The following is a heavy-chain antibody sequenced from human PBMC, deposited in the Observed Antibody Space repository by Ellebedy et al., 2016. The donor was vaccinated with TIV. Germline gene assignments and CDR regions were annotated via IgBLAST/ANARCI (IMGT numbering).Heavy chain of an antibody. J-gene: IGHJ5*02. CDR2: INPRVAST. D-gene: IGHD6-13*01. CDR1: GYTFTSYF. Sequence: ASVKVSCKAPGYTFTSYFMHWVRQAPGQGLEWMGIINPRVASTSYAQKLQGRVTMTRDTSTSTVYMELSSLRYDDTAVYYCARDAAGFDPWGQGTLVTVAS. CDR3: ARDAAGFDP. V-gene: IGHV1-46*01.